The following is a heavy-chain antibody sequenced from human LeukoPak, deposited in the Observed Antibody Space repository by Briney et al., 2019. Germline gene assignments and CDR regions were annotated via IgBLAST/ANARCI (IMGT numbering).Heavy chain of an antibody. CDR3: ARSLGGAYDY. CDR1: GFPFSSYS. J-gene: IGHJ4*02. CDR2: VTIDGSNT. V-gene: IGHV3-74*01. D-gene: IGHD1-26*01. Sequence: PGRSPRPSCAASGFPFSSYSTHSVRHAPRKGLGWGSRVTIDGSNTNYADSVKGLFPISRDNAKNTLYLQMDRLRAEDTAVYYCARSLGGAYDYWGQGTLVTVSS.